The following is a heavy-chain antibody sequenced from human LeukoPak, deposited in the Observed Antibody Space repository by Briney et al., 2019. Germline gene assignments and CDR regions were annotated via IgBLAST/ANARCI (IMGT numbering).Heavy chain of an antibody. CDR1: GNSISNDY. CDR3: ARESGSGNYFNQLRLWSSNWYFDL. J-gene: IGHJ2*01. V-gene: IGHV4-4*07. CDR2: IYTSGNT. D-gene: IGHD3-10*01. Sequence: SETLSLTCTVSGNSISNDYWSWIRQPAGKGLEWIGRIYTSGNTNYNPSLKSRVTMSVDTSKNQFSLKMSSVTAADTAVYYCARESGSGNYFNQLRLWSSNWYFDLWGRGSLVTVSS.